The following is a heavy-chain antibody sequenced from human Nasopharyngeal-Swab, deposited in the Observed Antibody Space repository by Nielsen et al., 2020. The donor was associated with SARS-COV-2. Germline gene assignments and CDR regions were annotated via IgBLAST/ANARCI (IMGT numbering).Heavy chain of an antibody. CDR3: ARGRGGLRLITMILTESINDY. J-gene: IGHJ4*02. CDR1: GYTFTCYD. Sequence: ASVKVSCKASGYTFTCYDINWVRQATGQGLEWMGGMNPNSGNTGYAQKFRGRVTMTRNTSISTAYMELSSLRSEDTAVYYCARGRGGLRLITMILTESINDYWGQGTLVTVSS. D-gene: IGHD3-22*01. CDR2: MNPNSGNT. V-gene: IGHV1-8*01.